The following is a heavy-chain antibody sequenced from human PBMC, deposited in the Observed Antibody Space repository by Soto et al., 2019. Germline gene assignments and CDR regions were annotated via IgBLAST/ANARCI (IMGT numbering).Heavy chain of an antibody. CDR3: ARDSPYSSSWYDLNWFDP. CDR1: GFTFSSYS. J-gene: IGHJ5*02. CDR2: ISSSSSTI. D-gene: IGHD6-13*01. Sequence: EVQLVESGGGLVQPGGSLRLSCAASGFTFSSYSMNWVRQAPGKGLEWVSYISSSSSTIYYAASVKGRFTISRDNAKNSLYLQMNSLTDEGTAVYYCARDSPYSSSWYDLNWFDPWGQGTLVTVSS. V-gene: IGHV3-48*02.